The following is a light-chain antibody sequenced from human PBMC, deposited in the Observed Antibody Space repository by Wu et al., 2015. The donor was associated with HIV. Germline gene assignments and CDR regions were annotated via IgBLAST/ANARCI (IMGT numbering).Light chain of an antibody. J-gene: IGKJ5*01. CDR3: QRGIT. V-gene: IGKV1-5*03. CDR2: KAS. Sequence: DIQMTQSPSTLSASVGDRVTLTCRASQSVYSWLAWYQHKPGKAPKLLIYKASTLESGVPSRFSGSGSGTEFTLTISSLQPDDFATYFCQRGITFGQGTRLEIK. CDR1: QSVYSW.